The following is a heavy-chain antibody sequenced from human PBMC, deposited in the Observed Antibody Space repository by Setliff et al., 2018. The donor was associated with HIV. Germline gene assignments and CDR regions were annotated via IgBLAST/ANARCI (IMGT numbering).Heavy chain of an antibody. CDR1: GDSISSGSYF. Sequence: PSETLSLTCSVSGDSISSGSYFWGWIRQTPGKGLEWIGNIYYTGFAHYNPSLKSRVTISLDTSKTHFFLNLTSVTDADTAVYFCTREGRGDPAMATTRIDYWGQGKLVTVSS. CDR3: TREGRGDPAMATTRIDY. CDR2: IYYTGFA. V-gene: IGHV4-39*02. D-gene: IGHD1-1*01. J-gene: IGHJ4*02.